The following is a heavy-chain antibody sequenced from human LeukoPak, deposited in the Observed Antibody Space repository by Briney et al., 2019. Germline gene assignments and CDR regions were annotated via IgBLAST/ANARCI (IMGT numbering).Heavy chain of an antibody. J-gene: IGHJ5*02. D-gene: IGHD2-2*02. CDR3: ARDPTGFVVVPAAISLCDP. CDR2: ISGSGGST. Sequence: AGSLTLYCAASTFTFSSYAMSWVRPAQGKGLEWVSAISGSGGSTYYADSGKGRFTIARDTSTTKLYLKMNSLRAEATAFYSFARDPTGFVVVPAAISLCDPWGQGTVVSVSS. V-gene: IGHV3-23*01. CDR1: TFTFSSYA.